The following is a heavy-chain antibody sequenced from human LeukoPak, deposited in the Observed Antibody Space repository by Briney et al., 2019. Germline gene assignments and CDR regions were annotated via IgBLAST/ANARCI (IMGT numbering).Heavy chain of an antibody. CDR3: AREGSSWYNYYFDY. V-gene: IGHV4-34*01. J-gene: IGHJ4*02. CDR2: INHSGST. D-gene: IGHD6-13*01. Sequence: SETLSLTCAVYGGSFSGYYWSWIRQPPGKGLEWIGEINHSGSTNYNPSLKSRVTISVDTSKNQFSLKLSSVTAADTAVYYCAREGSSWYNYYFDYWGQGTLVTVSS. CDR1: GGSFSGYY.